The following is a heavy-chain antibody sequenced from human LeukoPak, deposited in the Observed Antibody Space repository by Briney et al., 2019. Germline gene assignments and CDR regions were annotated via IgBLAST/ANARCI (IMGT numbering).Heavy chain of an antibody. CDR1: GFTFSSYN. Sequence: GGSLRLSCAASGFTFSSYNMNWVRQAPGKGPEWVSSISSSGSYIYYADSVKGRFTISRDNAKNSLYLQMNSLRAEDTAVYYCATSLRTGGIFDYWGQGTLVTVSS. CDR3: ATSLRTGGIFDY. D-gene: IGHD2-15*01. J-gene: IGHJ4*02. CDR2: ISSSGSYI. V-gene: IGHV3-21*01.